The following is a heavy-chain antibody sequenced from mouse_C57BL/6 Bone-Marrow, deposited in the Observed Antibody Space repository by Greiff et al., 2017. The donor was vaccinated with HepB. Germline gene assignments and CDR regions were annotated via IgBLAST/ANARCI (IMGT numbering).Heavy chain of an antibody. CDR1: GYTFTSYG. J-gene: IGHJ4*01. CDR2: IYPRSGNT. V-gene: IGHV1-81*01. D-gene: IGHD1-1*01. CDR3: ARPLLLRYYYAMDY. Sequence: VQLQESGAELARPGASVKLSCKASGYTFTSYGISWVKQRTGQGLEWIGEIYPRSGNTYYNEKFKGKATLTADKSSSTAYMELRSLTSEDSAVYFCARPLLLRYYYAMDYWGQGTSVTVSS.